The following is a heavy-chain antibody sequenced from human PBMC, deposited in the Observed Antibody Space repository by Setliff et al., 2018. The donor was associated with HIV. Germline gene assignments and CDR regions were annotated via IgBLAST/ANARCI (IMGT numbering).Heavy chain of an antibody. CDR2: INPNSGGT. CDR1: GYTFTGYY. CDR3: ARDVYFTFTGEVIRHYLDV. D-gene: IGHD3-3*01. V-gene: IGHV1-2*02. Sequence: ASVKVSCKASGYTFTGYYMHWVRQAPGQGLEWMGWINPNSGGTNYAQKFQGRLTMTRNTSISTAYMELSGLISEDAAVYYCARDVYFTFTGEVIRHYLDVWGKGTTVTVS. J-gene: IGHJ6*03.